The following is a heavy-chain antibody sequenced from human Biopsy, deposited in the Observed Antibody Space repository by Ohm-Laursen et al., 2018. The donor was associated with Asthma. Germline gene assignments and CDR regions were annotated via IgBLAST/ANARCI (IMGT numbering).Heavy chain of an antibody. V-gene: IGHV4-59*01. D-gene: IGHD2-15*01. CDR3: AGFCSGGNCPDH. Sequence: GTLSLTCTVSGVSIRSYYWTWIRQPPGKGLEWIGNIHYSGSTYSNPSLKSRVTISVDTSKKQISLRLSSVIAADTAVYYCAGFCSGGNCPDHWGQGTLDTVSS. CDR2: IHYSGST. CDR1: GVSIRSYY. J-gene: IGHJ4*02.